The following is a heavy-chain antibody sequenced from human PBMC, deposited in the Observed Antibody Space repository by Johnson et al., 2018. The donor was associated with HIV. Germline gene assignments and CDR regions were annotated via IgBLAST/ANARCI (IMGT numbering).Heavy chain of an antibody. CDR3: AKEGMGWLHHDAFDI. D-gene: IGHD5-24*01. J-gene: IGHJ3*02. CDR2: ISGSGGST. V-gene: IGHV3-23*04. CDR1: GFSFRNAW. Sequence: VQLVESGGGLVAPGGSLRLSCAASGFSFRNAWMSWVRQAPGKGLEWVSAISGSGGSTYYADSVKGRFTISRDNSKNTLYLQMNSLRAEDTAVYYCAKEGMGWLHHDAFDIWGQGTMVTVSS.